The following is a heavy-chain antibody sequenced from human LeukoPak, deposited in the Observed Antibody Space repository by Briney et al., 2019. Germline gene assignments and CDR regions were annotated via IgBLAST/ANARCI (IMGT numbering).Heavy chain of an antibody. D-gene: IGHD6-13*01. CDR3: TNLPTQQHLDY. J-gene: IGHJ4*02. CDR1: GFTFSDYG. V-gene: IGHV3-30*02. CDR2: IQYDEGNK. Sequence: PGESLRLSCAASGFTFSDYGMNWVRQAPGKGLEWVAFIQYDEGNKYYADSVKGRFTISRDNSKNTLYLQMNSLRAEDTAVYYCTNLPTQQHLDYWGQGTLVTVSS.